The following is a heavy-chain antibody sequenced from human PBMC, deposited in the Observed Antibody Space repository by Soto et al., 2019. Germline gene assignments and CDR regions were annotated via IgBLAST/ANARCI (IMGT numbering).Heavy chain of an antibody. CDR2: LSWNSATI. Sequence: EVQLVESRGGLVQPGRSLRLSCAASGFTFDDYAMHWVRQAPGKGLEWVSGLSWNSATIGYADSVKGRFTISRDNAKNSLYLQMTRLRAEDTALYYCVKSKSVVVVTTTGYYFDFWGQGTLVTVSS. CDR1: GFTFDDYA. CDR3: VKSKSVVVVTTTGYYFDF. D-gene: IGHD2-15*01. J-gene: IGHJ4*02. V-gene: IGHV3-9*01.